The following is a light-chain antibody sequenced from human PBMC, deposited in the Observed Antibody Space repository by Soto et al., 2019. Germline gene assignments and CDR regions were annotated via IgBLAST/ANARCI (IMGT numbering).Light chain of an antibody. Sequence: EIVLTQSPATLSLSPGERATLSCRASQSVGSFLAWYQQKPGQAPRLLIYDASNRATGIPARFSGSGSGTDFTLTISSLEPEDFAVYYCQQRYDWPLTFGPGTRLEVK. CDR2: DAS. V-gene: IGKV3-11*01. CDR1: QSVGSF. J-gene: IGKJ5*01. CDR3: QQRYDWPLT.